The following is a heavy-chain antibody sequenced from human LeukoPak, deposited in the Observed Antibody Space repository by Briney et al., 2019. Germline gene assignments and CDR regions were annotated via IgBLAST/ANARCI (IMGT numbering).Heavy chain of an antibody. Sequence: SPTLSLTCAFSGDGVSSNSAARNWIRQSPSRGFEWLGRTYYRSKWYNDYAVSVKSRITINPDTSRNQFSLHLNSVTPEDTAVYYCTREAGWGTCDYWAQGTLVTVSP. CDR1: GDGVSSNSAA. CDR3: TREAGWGTCDY. V-gene: IGHV6-1*01. J-gene: IGHJ4*02. D-gene: IGHD3-16*01. CDR2: TYYRSKWYN.